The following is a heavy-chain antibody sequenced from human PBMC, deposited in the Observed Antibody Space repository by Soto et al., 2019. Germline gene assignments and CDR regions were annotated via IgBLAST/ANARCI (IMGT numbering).Heavy chain of an antibody. V-gene: IGHV4-59*01. D-gene: IGHD1-26*01. Sequence: QVQLQESGPGLVKPSETLSLTCTVSGDSIRSYYWTWIRQPPGKGLEWIGYISYNGATNYNPSLESRVTISVDTSKNQFSLKLRSVTAADTAIYYCGGVDLGYYGPSYLDYWGQGTLVTVSS. J-gene: IGHJ4*02. CDR1: GDSIRSYY. CDR3: GGVDLGYYGPSYLDY. CDR2: ISYNGAT.